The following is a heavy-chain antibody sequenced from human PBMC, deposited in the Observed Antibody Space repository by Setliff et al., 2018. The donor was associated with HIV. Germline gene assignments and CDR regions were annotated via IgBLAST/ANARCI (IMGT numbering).Heavy chain of an antibody. J-gene: IGHJ4*02. Sequence: SETLSLTCAVYGGSLSGYYWSWIRQPPGKGLEWFGEINHSGSTNYNPSLKSRVTMSLDTSRDQFSLRLTSVTAADTAVYFCARLRITMIMMLNYFDYWGQGTLVTVSS. CDR2: INHSGST. D-gene: IGHD3-22*01. CDR3: ARLRITMIMMLNYFDY. CDR1: GGSLSGYY. V-gene: IGHV4-34*01.